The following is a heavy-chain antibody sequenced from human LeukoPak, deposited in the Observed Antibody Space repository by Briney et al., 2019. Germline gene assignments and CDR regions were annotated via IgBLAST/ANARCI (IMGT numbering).Heavy chain of an antibody. Sequence: ASVKVSCKASGYTFTSYDINWVRQATGQGLEWMGWMNPNSGNTGYAQKFQGRVTMTRNTSISTAYMELSSLRSEDTAVYYCAGTGTTSLDAFDIWSQGTMATVSS. CDR2: MNPNSGNT. J-gene: IGHJ3*02. D-gene: IGHD1-1*01. V-gene: IGHV1-8*01. CDR1: GYTFTSYD. CDR3: AGTGTTSLDAFDI.